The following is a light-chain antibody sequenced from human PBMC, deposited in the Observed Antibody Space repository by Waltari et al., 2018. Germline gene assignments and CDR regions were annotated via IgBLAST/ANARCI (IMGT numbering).Light chain of an antibody. CDR1: QSITTF. V-gene: IGKV1-39*01. Sequence: DIQMTQSPPSLSASVGDRVTITCRASQSITTFLNWYQQKPGKAPTLLIYAASSLQGGAPSRFSGSGSGTDFTLTINSLQPEDFATYFCQQTSGTPLTFGGGTK. CDR2: AAS. CDR3: QQTSGTPLT. J-gene: IGKJ4*01.